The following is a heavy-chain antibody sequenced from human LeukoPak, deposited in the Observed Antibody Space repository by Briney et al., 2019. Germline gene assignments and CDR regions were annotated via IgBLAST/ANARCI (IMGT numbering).Heavy chain of an antibody. CDR2: ISSSSSYI. J-gene: IGHJ4*02. D-gene: IGHD2-2*01. CDR3: ARELEVTATGYPAY. CDR1: GFTFSSYS. V-gene: IGHV3-21*04. Sequence: PGGSLRLSCAASGFTFSSYSMNWVRQAPGKGLEWVSSISSSSSYIYYAESVEGRFTISRDNAKNSLHLQMNSLRADDTAIYYCARELEVTATGYPAYWGQGTQVTVSS.